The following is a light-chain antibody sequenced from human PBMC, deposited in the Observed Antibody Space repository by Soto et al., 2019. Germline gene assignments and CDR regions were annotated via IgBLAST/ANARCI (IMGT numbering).Light chain of an antibody. CDR1: QTISSW. CDR3: QQRSNWPGT. Sequence: QMTQSPSTLSGSVGDRLTITCLCSQTISSWLAWYQQKPGKAPKLLIYKASTLKSGVPSRFSGSGSGTDFTLTISSLEPEDFAVYYCQQRSNWPGTFGQGTKVDIK. CDR2: KAS. V-gene: IGKV1-5*03. J-gene: IGKJ1*01.